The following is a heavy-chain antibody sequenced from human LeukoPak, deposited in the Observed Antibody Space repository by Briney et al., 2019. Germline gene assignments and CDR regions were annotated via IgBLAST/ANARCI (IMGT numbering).Heavy chain of an antibody. CDR1: GYTFTGYY. V-gene: IGHV1-2*02. Sequence: GASVKVSCKASGYTFTGYYMHWARQAPGQGLERMGWINPNSGGTNYAQKFQGRVTMTRDTSISTAYMELSRLRSDDTAVYYCARDQRQGFGELLPAGYWGQGTLVTVSS. D-gene: IGHD3-10*01. CDR3: ARDQRQGFGELLPAGY. CDR2: INPNSGGT. J-gene: IGHJ4*02.